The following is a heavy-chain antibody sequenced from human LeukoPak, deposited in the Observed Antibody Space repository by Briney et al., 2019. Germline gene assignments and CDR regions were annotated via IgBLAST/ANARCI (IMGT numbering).Heavy chain of an antibody. CDR2: IHNSGRT. Sequence: SETLSLTCSVPGGSVSSHYWSWIRQSPGKGLEWIGYIHNSGRTNYNPSLKSLVTGFVDTSKNQVSLRLSSVTAADTAVYYCARHGTISSESYFDYWGQGALVTVSS. D-gene: IGHD1-14*01. V-gene: IGHV4-59*08. CDR1: GGSVSSHY. CDR3: ARHGTISSESYFDY. J-gene: IGHJ4*02.